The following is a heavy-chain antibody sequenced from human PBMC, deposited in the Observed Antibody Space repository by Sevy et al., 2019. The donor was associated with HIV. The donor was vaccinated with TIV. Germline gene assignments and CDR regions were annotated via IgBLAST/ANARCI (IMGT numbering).Heavy chain of an antibody. Sequence: GGSLRLSCAASGFTFTYAWMTWVRQAPGKGLEWLGRIKSKADGGTIDYAAPVKGRFTISRDDSKNTLHLQMNSLKTEDTAVYYCSTDPIIVLLVTDGMDVWGQGTTVTVSS. CDR1: GFTFTYAW. D-gene: IGHD2-8*02. V-gene: IGHV3-15*01. J-gene: IGHJ6*02. CDR3: STDPIIVLLVTDGMDV. CDR2: IKSKADGGTI.